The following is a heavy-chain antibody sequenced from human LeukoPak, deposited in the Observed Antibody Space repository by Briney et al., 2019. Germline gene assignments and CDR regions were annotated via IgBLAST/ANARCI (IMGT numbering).Heavy chain of an antibody. J-gene: IGHJ6*03. CDR1: GFTFDDYA. V-gene: IGHV3-9*03. CDR2: ISWNSGSI. D-gene: IGHD6-19*01. CDR3: AKSGYSSGWDYYYYYMDV. Sequence: PGRSPRLSCAASGFTFDDYAMHWVRQAPGKGLEWVSGISWNSGSIGYADSVKGRFTISRDNAKNSLYLQMNSLRAEDMALYYCAKSGYSSGWDYYYYYMDVWGKGTTVTVSS.